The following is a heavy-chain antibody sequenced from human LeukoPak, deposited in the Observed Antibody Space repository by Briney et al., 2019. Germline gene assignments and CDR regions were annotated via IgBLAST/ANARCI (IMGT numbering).Heavy chain of an antibody. V-gene: IGHV3-9*01. D-gene: IGHD3-9*01. Sequence: GWSMRLSCAAFAFTFDDYAMHWVRQAPGKGLEWVSGTSRNSGSIGYADSVKGRFTMSRDNAKNSLYLQMNSLRAEDTALYFCTKKRAYDILTGYPDYWGQGTLVTVSS. CDR2: TSRNSGSI. CDR3: TKKRAYDILTGYPDY. J-gene: IGHJ4*02. CDR1: AFTFDDYA.